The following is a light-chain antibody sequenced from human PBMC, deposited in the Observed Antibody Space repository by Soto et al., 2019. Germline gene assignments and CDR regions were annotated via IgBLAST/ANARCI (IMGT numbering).Light chain of an antibody. V-gene: IGKV2-28*01. Sequence: DFVMTQSPLSLSVTPGEPASISCRSSQSLLHSNGNNYLDWYLQKPGQSPQLLIYLGSIRASGVPARFSGSGSGTYFTLEISRVEAADVGVYYFMPALETITFGGGTNVEIK. CDR1: QSLLHSNGNNY. CDR3: MPALETIT. CDR2: LGS. J-gene: IGKJ4*01.